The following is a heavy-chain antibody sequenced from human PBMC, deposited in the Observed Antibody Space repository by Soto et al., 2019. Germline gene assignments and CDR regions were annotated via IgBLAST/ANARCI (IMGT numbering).Heavy chain of an antibody. CDR2: INPNSGGT. CDR1: NDSLSSHF. J-gene: IGHJ6*02. D-gene: IGHD3-22*01. CDR3: ARDDYYDSSGYYYGMDV. V-gene: IGHV1-2*02. Sequence: ASVKVSCKASNDSLSSHFIHWVRQAPGEGLEWMGWINPNSGGTNYAQKFQGRVTMTRDTSISTAYMEPSRLRSDDTAVYYCARDDYYDSSGYYYGMDVWGQGTTVTVSS.